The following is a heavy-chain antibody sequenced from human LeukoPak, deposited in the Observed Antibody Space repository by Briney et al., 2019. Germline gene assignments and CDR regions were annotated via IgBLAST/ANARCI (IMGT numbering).Heavy chain of an antibody. CDR3: ARAGQEWFGELGFDQ. D-gene: IGHD3-10*01. CDR2: IKQDGSEK. J-gene: IGHJ4*01. CDR1: GFSFSRYW. Sequence: GGSLRLSCAASGFSFSRYWMSWVRQAPGEGLEWVANIKQDGSEKNYVESVKGRFTISRDNAKNSLYLQTNSLRAEDTAVYYCARAGQEWFGELGFDQWGHGTLVIVSS. V-gene: IGHV3-7*01.